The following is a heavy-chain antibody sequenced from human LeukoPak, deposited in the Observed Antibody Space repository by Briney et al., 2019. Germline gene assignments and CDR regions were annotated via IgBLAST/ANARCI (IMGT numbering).Heavy chain of an antibody. Sequence: GGSLRLSCAASGFTFSSYEMNWVRQAPGKGLEWVSYISSSGSTIYYADSVKGRFTISRDNAKNTLYLQMNSLRAEDTAVYYCARSDSSGYFDYFDYWGQGTLVTVSS. D-gene: IGHD3-22*01. J-gene: IGHJ4*02. CDR3: ARSDSSGYFDYFDY. V-gene: IGHV3-48*03. CDR1: GFTFSSYE. CDR2: ISSSGSTI.